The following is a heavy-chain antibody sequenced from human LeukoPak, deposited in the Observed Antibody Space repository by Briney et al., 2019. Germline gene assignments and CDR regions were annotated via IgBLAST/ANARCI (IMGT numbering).Heavy chain of an antibody. CDR2: INPNTGRT. Sequence: GGSLRLSCAASGYTFSGYYMHWVRQAPGQGLEWMGWINPNTGRTNYAQNFQGRVTMTSDTSISTAYMELNSLRSDDTAVYYCARGTYYDSSGYSGVRLFDYWGQGTLLTVSS. CDR3: ARGTYYDSSGYSGVRLFDY. J-gene: IGHJ4*02. CDR1: GYTFSGYY. D-gene: IGHD3-22*01. V-gene: IGHV1-2*02.